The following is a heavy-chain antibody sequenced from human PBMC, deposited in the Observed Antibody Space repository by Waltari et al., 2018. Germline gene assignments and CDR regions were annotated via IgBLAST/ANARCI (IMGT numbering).Heavy chain of an antibody. Sequence: EANLAESGGGLVQHGGSLRLSCTASGFRLSLFGLSWVRQAPGKGLEWVSAISGSGADTFYADSVKDRFVISRDNSKNTVFLEMNSLRAEDTALYYCAKDPPGSYYEGFDEWGQGTMVTVSS. CDR3: AKDPPGSYYEGFDE. CDR1: GFRLSLFG. J-gene: IGHJ3*01. CDR2: ISGSGADT. V-gene: IGHV3-23*04. D-gene: IGHD1-26*01.